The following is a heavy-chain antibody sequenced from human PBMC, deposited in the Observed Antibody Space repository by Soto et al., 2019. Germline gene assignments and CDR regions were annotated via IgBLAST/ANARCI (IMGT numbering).Heavy chain of an antibody. D-gene: IGHD5-12*01. Sequence: SETLSLTCTVSGGSISSSSYYWGWIRQPPGKGLEWIGSIYYSGSTYYNPSLKSRVTISVDTSKNQFSLKLSSVTAADTAVYYCAHSPGYSFASHWGQGALVTVSS. CDR3: AHSPGYSFASH. CDR2: IYYSGST. CDR1: GGSISSSSYY. V-gene: IGHV4-39*01. J-gene: IGHJ4*02.